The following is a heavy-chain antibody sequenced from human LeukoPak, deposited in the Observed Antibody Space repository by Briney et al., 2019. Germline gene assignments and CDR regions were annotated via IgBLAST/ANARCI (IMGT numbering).Heavy chain of an antibody. D-gene: IGHD2-15*01. CDR1: GGSISNYY. J-gene: IGHJ5*02. CDR2: IYYSGST. CDR3: ARERGTLGYCSGGSCYLPRWFDP. Sequence: SETLSLTCTVSGGSISNYYWSWIRQPPGKGLEWIGYIYYSGSTNYNPSLKSRVTISVDTSKNQFSLKLSSVTAADTAVYYCARERGTLGYCSGGSCYLPRWFDPWGQGTLVTVSS. V-gene: IGHV4-59*01.